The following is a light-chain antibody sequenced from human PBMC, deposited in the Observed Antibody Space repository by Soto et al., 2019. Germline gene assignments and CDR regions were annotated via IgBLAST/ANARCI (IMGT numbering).Light chain of an antibody. V-gene: IGKV3-15*01. CDR1: QSVSSN. CDR2: GAS. Sequence: EMAMTQSPATLSVSPGERATLSCRASQSVSSNLAWYQHKPGQAPRLLIYGASTRAPGIPATFSGSGSGTKFTLTISSLQSEDFAGYYGQQYNNLPHTCGGGTKVEIK. CDR3: QQYNNLPHT. J-gene: IGKJ4*01.